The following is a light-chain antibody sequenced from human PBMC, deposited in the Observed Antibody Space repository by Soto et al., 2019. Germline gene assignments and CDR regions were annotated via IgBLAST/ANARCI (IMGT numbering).Light chain of an antibody. Sequence: ETVMTQSPATLSVSPWERASLSCRASQSVSSNYSAWYQQKPGQAPRLLIYGVSSRATGIPDRFSGSGSGTDFTLTISRLEPEDFAVYYCEQYGSSPRTFGQGTKVDIK. V-gene: IGKV3-20*01. CDR1: QSVSSNY. J-gene: IGKJ1*01. CDR2: GVS. CDR3: EQYGSSPRT.